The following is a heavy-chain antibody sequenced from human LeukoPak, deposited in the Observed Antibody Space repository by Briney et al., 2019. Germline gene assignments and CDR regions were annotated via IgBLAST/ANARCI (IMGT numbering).Heavy chain of an antibody. J-gene: IGHJ3*02. Sequence: SETLSLTCTVSGGSISSSSYYWGWLRQPPGKGLEWIGSIYCSGSTYYNPSLKSRVTIFVDTSKNQFSLKLSSVTAADTAVYYCARDSGYDAFDIWGQGTMVTVSS. D-gene: IGHD3-22*01. CDR3: ARDSGYDAFDI. V-gene: IGHV4-39*01. CDR1: GGSISSSSYY. CDR2: IYCSGST.